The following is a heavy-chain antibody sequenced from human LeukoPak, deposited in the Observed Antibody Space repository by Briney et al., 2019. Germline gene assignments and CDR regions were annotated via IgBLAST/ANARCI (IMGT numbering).Heavy chain of an antibody. Sequence: GGSLRLSCTASGSPFIKYWLLGVRQAPGKGPESVSRINTDGTVTTYADSVKGRFTVSRDNADNTMFLQMNSVRDEDTAVYYCETKQWLAPHVDAWGQGTPVTVSS. CDR3: ETKQWLAPHVDA. CDR2: INTDGTVT. D-gene: IGHD6-19*01. CDR1: GSPFIKYW. V-gene: IGHV3-74*01. J-gene: IGHJ6*02.